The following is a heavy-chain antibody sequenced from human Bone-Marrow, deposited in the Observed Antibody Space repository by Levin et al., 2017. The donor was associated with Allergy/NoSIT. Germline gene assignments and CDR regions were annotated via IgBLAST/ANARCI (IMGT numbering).Heavy chain of an antibody. D-gene: IGHD3-10*01. V-gene: IGHV1-2*02. CDR2: IIPSSGAT. J-gene: IGHJ4*02. CDR3: ASPPSPYNSGNYYAY. CDR1: EYTFTGYY. Sequence: ASVKVSCKASEYTFTGYYMHWVRQAPGQGLEWMGRIIPSSGATNYAQIFQGRVTITRDTSISTVYMELSSLRSDDTAVYYCASPPSPYNSGNYYAYWGQGTQVTVSS.